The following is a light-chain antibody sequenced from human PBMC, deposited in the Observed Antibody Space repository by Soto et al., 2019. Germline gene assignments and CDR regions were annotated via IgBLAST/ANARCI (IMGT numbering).Light chain of an antibody. CDR2: AAS. J-gene: IGKJ4*01. CDR3: QQSNSSPPT. CDR1: QSITNY. Sequence: DIQMNQSPSALSASVGDRVTITCPASQSITNYLNWYQHKPGQAPNLLIYAASTLQAGVPSRFRGSGSGTDFTLTISSLQPEDVATYFCQQSNSSPPTFGGGTKVDIK. V-gene: IGKV1-39*01.